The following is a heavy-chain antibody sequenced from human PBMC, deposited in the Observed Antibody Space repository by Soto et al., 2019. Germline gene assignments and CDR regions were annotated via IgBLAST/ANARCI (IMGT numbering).Heavy chain of an antibody. D-gene: IGHD2-2*01. CDR1: GGSFSGYY. Sequence: QVQLQQWGAGLLKPSETLSLTCAVYGGSFSGYYWSWIRQPPGKGLEWIGEINHRGSTNYNPSLKSRVTISVDTSKNQFSLKLSSVTAADTAVYYCARGSIVVVPAAYYYYYYMDVWGKGTTVTVSS. V-gene: IGHV4-34*01. CDR3: ARGSIVVVPAAYYYYYYMDV. CDR2: INHRGST. J-gene: IGHJ6*03.